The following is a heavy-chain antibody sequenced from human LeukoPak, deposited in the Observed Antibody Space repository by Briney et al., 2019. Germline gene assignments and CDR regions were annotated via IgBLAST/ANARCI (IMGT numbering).Heavy chain of an antibody. D-gene: IGHD5-12*01. CDR3: ARDGRGGYGMDV. V-gene: IGHV1-18*01. J-gene: IGHJ6*02. CDR2: ISAYNGNT. Sequence: ASVKVSCKASGHTFTSYVISWVRQAPGQGLEWMGWISAYNGNTNYAQKLRGRVTMTTDTSTTTAYMELRSLRSDDTAVYYCARDGRGGYGMDVWGQGTTVTVSS. CDR1: GHTFTSYV.